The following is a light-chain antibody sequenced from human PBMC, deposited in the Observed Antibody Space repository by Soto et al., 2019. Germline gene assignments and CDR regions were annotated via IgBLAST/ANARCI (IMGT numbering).Light chain of an antibody. J-gene: IGKJ3*01. V-gene: IGKV2-28*01. Sequence: DLVMTQSPLSLPVTPGESASISCRSSQSLLHSNGYNYLDWYLQKPGQSPQLLIYLGSNRASGVPDRFSGSGSGTDFTLKISRVEAEDVGVYYCMQALQTPFTFGPGTKVDIK. CDR3: MQALQTPFT. CDR2: LGS. CDR1: QSLLHSNGYNY.